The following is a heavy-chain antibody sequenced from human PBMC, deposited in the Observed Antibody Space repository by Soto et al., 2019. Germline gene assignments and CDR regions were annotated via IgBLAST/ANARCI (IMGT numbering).Heavy chain of an antibody. CDR2: IGESGTPT. V-gene: IGHV3-23*01. J-gene: IGHJ6*02. CDR1: GFTFSSYA. Sequence: GGSLRLSCEAYGFTFSSYAMKWVRQAPGKGLEWVLLIGESGTPTYYADSVKGRFTISRDNSGNTLFLEMYSLRAEDTAVYYCARYIPGVRYYGMDVWGQGTTVTVSS. CDR3: ARYIPGVRYYGMDV. D-gene: IGHD2-2*01.